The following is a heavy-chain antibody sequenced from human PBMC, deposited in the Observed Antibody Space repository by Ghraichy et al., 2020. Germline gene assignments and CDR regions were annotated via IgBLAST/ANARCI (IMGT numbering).Heavy chain of an antibody. J-gene: IGHJ4*02. D-gene: IGHD6-19*01. V-gene: IGHV3-53*01. CDR2: IYGSGYT. CDR3: ARDPPGVSGLYYFDY. CDR1: GFSVSSNS. Sequence: GGSLRLSCAASGFSVSSNSMGWVRQAPGKGLEWVSVIYGSGYTYYADSVKGRFTISRDNSKNTLDLQMDSLRAGDTAVYYCARDPPGVSGLYYFDYWGQGTLVTVSS.